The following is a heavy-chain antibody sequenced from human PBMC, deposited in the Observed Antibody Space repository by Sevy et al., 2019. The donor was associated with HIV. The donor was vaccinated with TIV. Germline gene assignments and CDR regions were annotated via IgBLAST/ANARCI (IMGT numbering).Heavy chain of an antibody. V-gene: IGHV1-2*06. CDR1: GYIFTDYY. CDR3: ARDIDSGYSSSY. CDR2: VNPNSGST. J-gene: IGHJ4*02. Sequence: ASVKVSCKASGYIFTDYYLHWVRQAPGQGLEWMGRVNPNSGSTDYAQKFQDRVTMTRGTSISTAYMELNRLGPDDSAIYYCARDIDSGYSSSYWGQGTLVTVSS. D-gene: IGHD6-13*01.